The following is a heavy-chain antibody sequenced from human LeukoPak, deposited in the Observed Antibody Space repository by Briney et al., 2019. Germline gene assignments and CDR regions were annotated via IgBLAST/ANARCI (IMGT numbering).Heavy chain of an antibody. CDR1: GGSFSGYY. Sequence: SETLSLTCAVYGGSFSGYYWSWIRQPPGKXLEWIGEINHSGSTNYNPSLKSRVTISVDTSKNQFSLKLSSVTAADTAVYYCARGRRCSSTSCYRYYYYGMDVWGQGTTVTVSS. CDR2: INHSGST. V-gene: IGHV4-34*01. CDR3: ARGRRCSSTSCYRYYYYGMDV. D-gene: IGHD2-2*01. J-gene: IGHJ6*02.